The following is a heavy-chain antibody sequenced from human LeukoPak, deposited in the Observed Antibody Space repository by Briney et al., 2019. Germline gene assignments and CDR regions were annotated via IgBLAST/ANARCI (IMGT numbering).Heavy chain of an antibody. CDR2: IYYSGST. V-gene: IGHV4-59*01. CDR1: GGSISSYY. J-gene: IGHJ3*02. CDR3: ARVRRYYDILTGYSADAFDI. D-gene: IGHD3-9*01. Sequence: SETLSLTCTVSGGSISSYYWSWIRQPPGKGLEWIGYIYYSGSTNYNPSLKSRVTISVDTSKNQFSLKLCSVTAADTAVYYCARVRRYYDILTGYSADAFDIWGQGTMVTVSS.